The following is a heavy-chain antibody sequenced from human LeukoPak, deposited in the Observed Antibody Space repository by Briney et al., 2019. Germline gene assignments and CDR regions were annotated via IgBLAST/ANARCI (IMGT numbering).Heavy chain of an antibody. D-gene: IGHD3-22*01. J-gene: IGHJ4*02. CDR3: GRDWGAYYHFFDY. V-gene: IGHV3-7*01. CDR1: GFSMSVYW. CDR2: IKQDGSER. Sequence: GGSLRLSCEASGFSMSVYWRSWVRQAPGKGLEWVGNIKQDGSERNYVDSVKGRFTISRDNAKKSLYLQMDSLRAEDAAVYYCGRDWGAYYHFFDYWGQGTLVTVSS.